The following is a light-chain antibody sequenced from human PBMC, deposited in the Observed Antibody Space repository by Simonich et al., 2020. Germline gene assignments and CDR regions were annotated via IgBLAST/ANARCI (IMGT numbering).Light chain of an antibody. CDR1: QSVLYSSNNKNY. Sequence: DIVMTQSPDSLAVSLGERATINCKSSQSVLYSSNNKNYLAWYQQKPGQPHKLLIYWASSRESGVPDPFRGSGSGTDFPLTIRSLQAEDVAVYYCQQYYSTPYTFGQGTKLEIK. V-gene: IGKV4-1*01. CDR3: QQYYSTPYT. J-gene: IGKJ2*01. CDR2: WAS.